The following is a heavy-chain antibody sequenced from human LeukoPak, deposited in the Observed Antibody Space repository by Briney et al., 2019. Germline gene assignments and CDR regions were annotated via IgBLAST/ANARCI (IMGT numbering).Heavy chain of an antibody. CDR2: VYPSGST. CDR1: GGSISSGNYY. Sequence: SETLSLTCTVSGGSISSGNYYWNWIRQPAGKGLEWIGRVYPSGSTNYNPSLKSRVTISVDTSKNQFSLKLSSVTAADTAVYYCARDYYGSGSYFDYWGQGTLVTVSS. CDR3: ARDYYGSGSYFDY. J-gene: IGHJ4*02. V-gene: IGHV4-61*02. D-gene: IGHD3-10*01.